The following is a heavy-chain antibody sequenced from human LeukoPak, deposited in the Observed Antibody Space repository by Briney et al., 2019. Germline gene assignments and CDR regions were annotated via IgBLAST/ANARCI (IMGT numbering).Heavy chain of an antibody. CDR1: GCTFTSYG. CDR2: ISAYNGNT. D-gene: IGHD3-9*01. J-gene: IGHJ4*02. V-gene: IGHV1-18*01. CDR3: ARVPTDDILTGYRDDY. Sequence: GASVKVSCKASGCTFTSYGISWVRQAPGQGLEWMGWISAYNGNTNYAQKLQGRVTMTTDTSTSTAYMELRSLRSDDTAVYYCARVPTDDILTGYRDDYWGQGTLVTVSS.